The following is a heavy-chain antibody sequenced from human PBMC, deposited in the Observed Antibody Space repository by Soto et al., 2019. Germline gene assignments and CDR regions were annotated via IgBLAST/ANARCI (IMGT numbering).Heavy chain of an antibody. CDR2: INPSAGGT. CDR1: GYIFTSYY. V-gene: IGHV1-46*01. J-gene: IGHJ4*02. D-gene: IGHD1-26*01. Sequence: ASVKGSCKASGYIFTSYYMHWVRQAPGQGLEWMGIINPSAGGTSYAQKFQSRVTMTRDTSTITIYMEVSSLTSEDTAVYYCARDTTLAYWGQGTLVTVSS. CDR3: ARDTTLAY.